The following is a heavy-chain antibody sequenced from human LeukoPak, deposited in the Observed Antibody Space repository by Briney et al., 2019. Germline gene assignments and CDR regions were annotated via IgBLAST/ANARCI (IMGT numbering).Heavy chain of an antibody. J-gene: IGHJ4*02. D-gene: IGHD5-24*01. CDR1: GFTFSSYA. CDR2: ISYDGSNK. Sequence: GGSLRLSCAASGFTFSSYAMHWVRQAPGKGPEWVAVISYDGSNKYYADSVKGRFTISRDNSKNTLYLQMNSLRAEDTAVYYCARGSKRDGYNGGLDYWGQGTLVTVSS. CDR3: ARGSKRDGYNGGLDY. V-gene: IGHV3-30*07.